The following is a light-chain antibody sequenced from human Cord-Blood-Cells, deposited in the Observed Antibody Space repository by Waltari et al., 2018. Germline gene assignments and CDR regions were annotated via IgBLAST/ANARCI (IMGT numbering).Light chain of an antibody. J-gene: IGKJ4*01. CDR1: QSVSSSY. CDR3: QQYGSSPLT. CDR2: GAS. Sequence: EIVLTQSPGTLSLSPGGRATLPCRASQSVSSSYLAWYQQKPGQAPRLLIYGASSRATGIPDRFSGSGSGTDFTLTISRLEPEDFAVYYCQQYGSSPLTFGGGTKVEIK. V-gene: IGKV3-20*01.